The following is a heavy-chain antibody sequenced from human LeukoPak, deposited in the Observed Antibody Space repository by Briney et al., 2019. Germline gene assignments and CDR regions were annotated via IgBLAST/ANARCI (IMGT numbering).Heavy chain of an antibody. V-gene: IGHV3-30*03. J-gene: IGHJ6*02. Sequence: GRSLRLSCAASGFTFSSFGTHWDRQAPGKVLGWVAVISYDGSNKCYAQSVQWRFNICREDSKHALYLQMNSLRAEDTAVYYCARSLLGSSTGGTCYIDSYGMDVWGQGTRVTVSS. CDR1: GFTFSSFG. CDR3: ARSLLGSSTGGTCYIDSYGMDV. D-gene: IGHD2-15*01. CDR2: ISYDGSNK.